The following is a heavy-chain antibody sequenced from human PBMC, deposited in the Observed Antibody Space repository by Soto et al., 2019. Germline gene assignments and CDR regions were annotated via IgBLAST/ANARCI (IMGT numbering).Heavy chain of an antibody. D-gene: IGHD6-19*01. CDR3: ARGPGIAVAGTRTGWFDP. CDR1: GDSVSTYY. CDR2: INHSGST. J-gene: IGHJ5*02. V-gene: IGHV4-34*01. Sequence: PSETLSLTCTVSGDSVSTYYWSWIRQPPGKELEWIGEINHSGSTNYNPSLKSRVTISVDTSKNQFSLKLSSVTAADTAVYFCARGPGIAVAGTRTGWFDPWGQGTQVTVSS.